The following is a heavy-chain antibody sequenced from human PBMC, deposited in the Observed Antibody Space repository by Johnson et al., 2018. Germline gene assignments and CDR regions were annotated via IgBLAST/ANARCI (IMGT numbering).Heavy chain of an antibody. CDR3: ARPQAVQH. Sequence: QVQLVQSGGGVVQPGRSLRLSCAASGFTFSSYAMHWVRQAPGKGLEWVAVIWYDGSNKYYADSVKGRFTISRDNAKNSLYLQMNSLRAEDTAVYYIARPQAVQHWGQGTLVTVSS. J-gene: IGHJ1*01. V-gene: IGHV3-33*08. CDR1: GFTFSSYA. CDR2: IWYDGSNK.